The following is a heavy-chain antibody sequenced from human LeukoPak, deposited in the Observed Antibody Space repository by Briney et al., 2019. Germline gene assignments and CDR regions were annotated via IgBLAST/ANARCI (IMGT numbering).Heavy chain of an antibody. D-gene: IGHD3-3*01. CDR3: ARRGVLRFLEWLS. V-gene: IGHV4-39*01. J-gene: IGHJ5*02. Sequence: SETLSLTCTVSGGSISSGSYYWSWIRQPAGKGLEWIGSIYYSGSTYYNPSLKSRVTISVDTSKNQFSLKLSSVTAADTAVYYCARRGVLRFLEWLSWGQGTLVTVSS. CDR2: IYYSGST. CDR1: GGSISSGSYY.